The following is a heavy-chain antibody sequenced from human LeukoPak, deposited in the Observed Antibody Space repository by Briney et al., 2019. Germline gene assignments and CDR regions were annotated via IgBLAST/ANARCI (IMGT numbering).Heavy chain of an antibody. CDR1: GYTFTSYG. CDR2: ISAYNGNT. J-gene: IGHJ4*02. CDR3: ARDRRDFWSGYYRGNFDY. V-gene: IGHV1-18*01. D-gene: IGHD3-3*01. Sequence: ASVKVSCKASGYTFTSYGIRWVRQAPGQGLEWMGWISAYNGNTNYAQKLQGRVTMTTDTSTSTAYMELRSLRSDDTAVYYCARDRRDFWSGYYRGNFDYWGQGTLVTVSS.